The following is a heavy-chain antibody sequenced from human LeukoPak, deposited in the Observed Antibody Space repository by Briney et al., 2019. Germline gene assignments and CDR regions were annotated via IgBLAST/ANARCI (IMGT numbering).Heavy chain of an antibody. V-gene: IGHV3-7*01. D-gene: IGHD6-13*01. Sequence: GGPLRLSCAVSGFTFSDYWMNWVRQAPGKGLEWVGSIGQDGGEKSYVDSVKGRFTISRDNTKRSLYLQMSSLRAEDTAVYYCARDGTAAGLYFDLWGQGTLVTVSS. CDR1: GFTFSDYW. CDR2: IGQDGGEK. J-gene: IGHJ4*01. CDR3: ARDGTAAGLYFDL.